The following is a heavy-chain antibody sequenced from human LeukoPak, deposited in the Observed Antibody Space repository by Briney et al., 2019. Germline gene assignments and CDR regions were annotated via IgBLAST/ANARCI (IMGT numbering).Heavy chain of an antibody. J-gene: IGHJ3*02. CDR1: EFTFDDYA. V-gene: IGHV3-43*02. CDR3: ARERDSFDI. Sequence: PGGSLRLSCAASEFTFDDYAMHWVRQTPGKGLEWVSVMRWNGVDISYADSVKGRFIISRDSSKTSLFLQMNSLRTEDTALYYCARERDSFDIWGQGTMVTVST. CDR2: MRWNGVDI.